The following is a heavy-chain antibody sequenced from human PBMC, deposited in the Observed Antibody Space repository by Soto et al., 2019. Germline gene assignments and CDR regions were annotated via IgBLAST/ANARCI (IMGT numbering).Heavy chain of an antibody. Sequence: QITLNESGPTVVRPTETLTLTCRFSGFSLTTSGVGVGWIRRSPGKAPEWLALIYWDDDKRYSASLKSRLTITKDTSKNQVVLTVSDLDPTDTATYYCAHRVLRTVFGLVTTTAIYFDFWGQGTPGAVSS. CDR3: AHRVLRTVFGLVTTTAIYFDF. CDR1: GFSLTTSGVG. J-gene: IGHJ4*02. V-gene: IGHV2-5*02. D-gene: IGHD3-3*01. CDR2: IYWDDDK.